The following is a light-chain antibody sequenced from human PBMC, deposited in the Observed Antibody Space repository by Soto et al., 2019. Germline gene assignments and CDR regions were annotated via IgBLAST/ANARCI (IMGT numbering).Light chain of an antibody. CDR1: QSVGNSY. J-gene: IGKJ2*01. V-gene: IGKV3-20*01. CDR2: GAS. Sequence: EIVLTQSPGTLSLSPGERATLSCRASQSVGNSYLAWYQHKPGLAPRLLIYGASSRATGIPDRFRGSGSGTDFTLTISRLEPEDFAVYYCQQYGSSLPYTLGQGTKLESK. CDR3: QQYGSSLPYT.